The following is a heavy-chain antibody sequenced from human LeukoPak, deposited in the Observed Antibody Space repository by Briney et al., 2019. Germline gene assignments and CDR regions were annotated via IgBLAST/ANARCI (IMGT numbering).Heavy chain of an antibody. D-gene: IGHD3-22*01. CDR1: GYTFTSYY. J-gene: IGHJ4*02. CDR3: ASFYYDMQRKDFQASQFDY. V-gene: IGHV1-46*01. Sequence: ASVKVSCKASGYTFTSYYMHWVRQAPGQGLEWMGIINPSGGSTSYAQKFQGRVTMTRDMSTSTVYMELSSLRSEDTAVYYCASFYYDMQRKDFQASQFDYWGQGTLVTVSS. CDR2: INPSGGST.